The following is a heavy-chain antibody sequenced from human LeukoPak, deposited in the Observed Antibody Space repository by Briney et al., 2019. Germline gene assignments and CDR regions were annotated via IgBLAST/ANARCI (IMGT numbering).Heavy chain of an antibody. J-gene: IGHJ5*02. CDR1: GYTFTSYG. Sequence: ASVKVSRKASGYTFTSYGITWVRQAPGQGLEWMGWISAYNGNTNYAQKLQGRVTMTTDTSTSTAYMELRSMRSDDTAVYYYARAYYSDYGGDWFDPWGQGTLVTVSS. CDR3: ARAYYSDYGGDWFDP. D-gene: IGHD4-11*01. V-gene: IGHV1-18*01. CDR2: ISAYNGNT.